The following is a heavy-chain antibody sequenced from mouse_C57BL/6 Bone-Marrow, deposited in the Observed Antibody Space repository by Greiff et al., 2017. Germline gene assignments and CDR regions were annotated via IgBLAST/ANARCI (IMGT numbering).Heavy chain of an antibody. CDR3: TRPYYYGSSYGYAMDY. Sequence: VQLQQSGAELVRPGASVTLSCKASGYTFTDYEMHWVKQTPVHGLEWIGAIDPETGGTAYNQKFKGKAILTADNSSSTAYMELRSLTSEDSAVYYCTRPYYYGSSYGYAMDYWGQGTSVTVSS. J-gene: IGHJ4*01. V-gene: IGHV1-15*01. D-gene: IGHD1-1*01. CDR1: GYTFTDYE. CDR2: IDPETGGT.